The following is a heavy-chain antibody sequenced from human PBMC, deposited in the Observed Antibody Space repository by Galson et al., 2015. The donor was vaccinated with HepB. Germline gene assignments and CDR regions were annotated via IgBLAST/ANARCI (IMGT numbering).Heavy chain of an antibody. CDR3: ARVVAVAGLFVREFYFDY. CDR1: GYTFTSYG. Sequence: SVKVSCKASGYTFTSYGISWVRQAPGQGLEWMGWISAYNGNTNYAQKLQGRVTMTTDTSTNTAYMELRSLRSDDTAVYYCARVVAVAGLFVREFYFDYWGQGTLVTVSS. V-gene: IGHV1-18*01. CDR2: ISAYNGNT. D-gene: IGHD6-19*01. J-gene: IGHJ4*02.